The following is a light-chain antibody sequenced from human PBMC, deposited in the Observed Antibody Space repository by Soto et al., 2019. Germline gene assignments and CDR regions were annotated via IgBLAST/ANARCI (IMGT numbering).Light chain of an antibody. J-gene: IGKJ4*01. CDR1: QSVSSY. Sequence: EIVLTQSPATLSLSPGERATLSCRASQSVSSYLAWYQQKPGQAPMLLIYDSSNSAVGIPARFGGSGSGTDFTVNISSLAPEDFAVYYGQDRSNWPLTFGGGTNVEIK. V-gene: IGKV3-11*01. CDR3: QDRSNWPLT. CDR2: DSS.